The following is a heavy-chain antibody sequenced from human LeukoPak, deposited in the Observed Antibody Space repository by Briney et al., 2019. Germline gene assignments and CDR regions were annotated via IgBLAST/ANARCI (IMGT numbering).Heavy chain of an antibody. J-gene: IGHJ4*02. Sequence: SHTLSPTCTVSGLSISNYYWSSIRHHAGKGLDWIRPTHISASTSSHPSINNPVSLSVHTSKNHSSLKVTSVTAAHTAVYYCAREGVYSGQDYFDDWGEGTVVTVS. D-gene: IGHD1-26*01. CDR2: THISAST. CDR1: GLSISNYY. V-gene: IGHV4-4*07. CDR3: AREGVYSGQDYFDD.